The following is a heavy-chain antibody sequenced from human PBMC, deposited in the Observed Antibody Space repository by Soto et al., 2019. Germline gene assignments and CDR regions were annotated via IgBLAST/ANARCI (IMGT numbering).Heavy chain of an antibody. Sequence: EVQLVESGGGLVQPGGSLRLSRAASGFTFSSYSMNWVRQAPGKGLEWVSYISSSSSTIYYADSVKGRFTISRDNAKNSLYLQMNSLRDEDTAVYYCAREGYCSGGSCYSTAYNWFDPWGQGTLVTVSS. J-gene: IGHJ5*02. CDR1: GFTFSSYS. V-gene: IGHV3-48*02. D-gene: IGHD2-15*01. CDR3: AREGYCSGGSCYSTAYNWFDP. CDR2: ISSSSSTI.